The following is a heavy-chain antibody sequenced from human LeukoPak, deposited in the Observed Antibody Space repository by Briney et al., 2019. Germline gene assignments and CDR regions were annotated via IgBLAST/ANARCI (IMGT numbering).Heavy chain of an antibody. Sequence: GGSLRLSCVASGFTFTSYSMHWVRQAPGKGLEWVSYISSSGSTIYYADSVKGRFTISRDNAKNSLYLQMNSLRAEDTAVYYCAELGITMIGGVWGKGTTVTISS. CDR1: GFTFTSYS. CDR2: ISSSGSTI. V-gene: IGHV3-48*04. D-gene: IGHD3-10*02. CDR3: AELGITMIGGV. J-gene: IGHJ6*04.